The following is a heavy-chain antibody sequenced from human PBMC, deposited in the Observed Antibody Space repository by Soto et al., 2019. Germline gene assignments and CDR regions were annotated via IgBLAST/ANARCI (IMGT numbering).Heavy chain of an antibody. J-gene: IGHJ5*02. D-gene: IGHD2-21*02. CDR3: ARDRHAYCGGDCYFSWFDP. CDR2: IIPIFGTA. V-gene: IGHV1-69*12. CDR1: GGTFSSYA. Sequence: QVQLVQSGAEVKKPGSSVKVSCKASGGTFSSYAISWVRQALGQGLEWMGGIIPIFGTANYAQKFQGRVTITADESTSTAYMELSSLRSEDTAVYYCARDRHAYCGGDCYFSWFDPWGQGTLVTVSS.